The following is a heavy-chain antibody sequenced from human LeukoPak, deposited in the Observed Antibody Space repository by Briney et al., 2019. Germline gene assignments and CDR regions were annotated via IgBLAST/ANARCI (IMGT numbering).Heavy chain of an antibody. CDR1: GFTFSNYW. CDR2: INSDESST. J-gene: IGHJ6*02. Sequence: PGGSLRLSCAASGFTFSNYWMHWVRKAPGKGLVWVSRINSDESSTNYADPVKGRFTISRDNAKNTLYLQVNSLRAEDTAVYYCASQYGMDVWGPGTTVTVSS. V-gene: IGHV3-74*01. CDR3: ASQYGMDV.